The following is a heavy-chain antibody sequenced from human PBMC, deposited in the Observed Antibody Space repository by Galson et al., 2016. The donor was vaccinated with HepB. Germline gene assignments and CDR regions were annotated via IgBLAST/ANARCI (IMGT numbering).Heavy chain of an antibody. D-gene: IGHD1-1*01. J-gene: IGHJ4*02. Sequence: SLRLSCAASGFTFNKYAMHWVRQAPGKGLEWVSVITWDSGRIGYADSVRGRFTISRDSSKNSLYLQMNSLRVEDTAFYYCAKDIGAGHNLGLSHNYWGQGTLVTVSS. CDR2: ITWDSGRI. CDR3: AKDIGAGHNLGLSHNY. V-gene: IGHV3-9*01. CDR1: GFTFNKYA.